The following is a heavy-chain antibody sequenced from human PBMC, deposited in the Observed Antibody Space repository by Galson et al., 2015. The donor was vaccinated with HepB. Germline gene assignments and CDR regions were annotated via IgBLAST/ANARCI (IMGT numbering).Heavy chain of an antibody. D-gene: IGHD5-12*01. CDR3: AKDSGYSGYDGFLGDY. CDR2: ISWNSGSI. Sequence: SLRLSCAASGFTFDGYAMHWVRQAPGKGLEWVSGISWNSGSIGYADSVKGRFTISRDNAKNSLYLQMNSLRAEDTALYYCAKDSGYSGYDGFLGDYWGQGTLVTVSS. J-gene: IGHJ4*02. CDR1: GFTFDGYA. V-gene: IGHV3-9*01.